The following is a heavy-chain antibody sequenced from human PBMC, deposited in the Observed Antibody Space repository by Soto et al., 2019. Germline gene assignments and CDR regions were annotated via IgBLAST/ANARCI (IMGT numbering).Heavy chain of an antibody. V-gene: IGHV1-3*01. D-gene: IGHD5-12*01. CDR2: INAGNGNT. Sequence: XXVKVSCKASGYTFSNFGMHWVRQAPGQRLEWMGWINAGNGNTKYSQKFQGRVTITRDTSASTAYMELSSTRSEDTAVYYCARIEMATMSLDYWGQGTLVTVSS. CDR1: GYTFSNFG. CDR3: ARIEMATMSLDY. J-gene: IGHJ4*02.